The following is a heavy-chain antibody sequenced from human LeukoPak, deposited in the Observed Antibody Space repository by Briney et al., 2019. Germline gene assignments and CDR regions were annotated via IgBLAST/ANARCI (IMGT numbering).Heavy chain of an antibody. J-gene: IGHJ4*02. V-gene: IGHV5-51*01. Sequence: GESLKISFKGSGXSFTSYCIGWVRQMPGKGLEWLGIFNPGDSDTRYSPSFQGQVTISADKSISTANLQWSSLKASDTAMYYCARRIGSGWYDYWGQGTLVTVSS. D-gene: IGHD6-19*01. CDR3: ARRIGSGWYDY. CDR1: GXSFTSYC. CDR2: FNPGDSDT.